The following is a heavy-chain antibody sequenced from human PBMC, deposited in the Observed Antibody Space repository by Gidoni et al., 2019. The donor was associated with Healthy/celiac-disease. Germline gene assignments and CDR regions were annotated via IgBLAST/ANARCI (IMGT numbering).Heavy chain of an antibody. Sequence: QVQLVQSGAEVKKPGSSVKVSCKASGGTFSSYAISWVRQAPGQGLEWMGRIIPSLGIANYAQKFQGRVTVTADKSTSTAYMRLSSLGSEDTAVYYCARDRGQLALDYWGQGTLVTVSS. D-gene: IGHD6-6*01. CDR2: IIPSLGIA. CDR3: ARDRGQLALDY. J-gene: IGHJ4*02. V-gene: IGHV1-69*09. CDR1: GGTFSSYA.